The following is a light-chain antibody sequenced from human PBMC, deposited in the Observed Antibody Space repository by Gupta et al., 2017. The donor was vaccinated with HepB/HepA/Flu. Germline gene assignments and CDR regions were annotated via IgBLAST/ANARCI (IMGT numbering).Light chain of an antibody. CDR1: SSNIGAGYD. J-gene: IGLJ2*01. CDR3: QSYDSSLTGSI. Sequence: QSVLPQPPSVSGAPGQRVTISCPGRSSNIGAGYDVHWYQHLPGTAPKLLIYGNTNRPSGVPDRFSGSKSGTSASLAITGLQAEDEADYYCQSYDSSLTGSIFGGGTKLTVL. CDR2: GNT. V-gene: IGLV1-40*01.